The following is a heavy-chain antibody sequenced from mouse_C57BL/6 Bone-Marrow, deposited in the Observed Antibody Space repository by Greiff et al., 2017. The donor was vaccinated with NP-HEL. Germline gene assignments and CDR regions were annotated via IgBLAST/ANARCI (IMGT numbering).Heavy chain of an antibody. CDR3: ARSIYDGYYEGVYYAMDY. Sequence: QVQLKESGAELARPGASVKLSCKASGYTFTSYGISWVKQRTGQGLEWIGEIYPRSGNTYYNEKFKGKATLTADKSSSTAYMELRSLTSEDSAVYFCARSIYDGYYEGVYYAMDYWGQGTSVTVSS. D-gene: IGHD2-3*01. J-gene: IGHJ4*01. CDR2: IYPRSGNT. CDR1: GYTFTSYG. V-gene: IGHV1-81*01.